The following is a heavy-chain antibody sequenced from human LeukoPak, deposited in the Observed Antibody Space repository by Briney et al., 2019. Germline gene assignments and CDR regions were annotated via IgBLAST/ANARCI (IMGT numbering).Heavy chain of an antibody. Sequence: SVTVSCTASGGIFSIYAINWVRQPPGQGVGLMGGIILIFGSANYAQKFQGRVTITADKSTRTAYMDLSSLRSEDTALYYCAKGSRLREGGSYRFWGQGTLVTVSS. CDR2: IILIFGSA. J-gene: IGHJ4*02. CDR1: GGIFSIYA. D-gene: IGHD3-16*02. V-gene: IGHV1-69*06. CDR3: AKGSRLREGGSYRF.